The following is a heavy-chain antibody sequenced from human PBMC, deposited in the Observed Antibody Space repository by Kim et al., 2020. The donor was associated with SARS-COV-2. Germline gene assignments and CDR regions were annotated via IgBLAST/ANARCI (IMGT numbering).Heavy chain of an antibody. CDR3: ARQFVETMIVVVITTVFDY. Sequence: SETLSLTCTVSGGSISSSSYYWGWIRQPPGKGLEWIGSIYYSGSTYYNPSLKSRVTISVDTSKNQFSLKLSSVTAADTAVYYCARQFVETMIVVVITTVFDYWGQGTLVTVSS. J-gene: IGHJ4*02. CDR2: IYYSGST. CDR1: GGSISSSSYY. D-gene: IGHD3-22*01. V-gene: IGHV4-39*01.